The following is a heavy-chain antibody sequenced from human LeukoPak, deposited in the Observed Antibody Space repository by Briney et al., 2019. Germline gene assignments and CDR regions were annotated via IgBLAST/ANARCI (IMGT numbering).Heavy chain of an antibody. D-gene: IGHD3-22*01. V-gene: IGHV4-59*12. Sequence: PSETLSLTCTVSGGSISSYYWSWLRQPPRKGLEWMGYIYYSGSTNYNPSLTSRVTMSVDTSKNQFSLKLSSVTAADTAVYYCAREVVYYYDSSGYYYYYYYMDVWGKGTAVTISS. CDR2: IYYSGST. CDR3: AREVVYYYDSSGYYYYYYYMDV. CDR1: GGSISSYY. J-gene: IGHJ6*03.